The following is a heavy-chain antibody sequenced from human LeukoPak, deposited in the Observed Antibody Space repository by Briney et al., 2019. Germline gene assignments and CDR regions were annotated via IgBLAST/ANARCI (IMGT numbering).Heavy chain of an antibody. Sequence: PSETLSLTCTVSGGSISSSSYYWGWIRQPPGKGLEWIGSIYYSGSTTYNPSLKSRVTISVDTSKNQFSLKLSSVTAADTAVYYCARSAYSYGADAFDIWGQGTMVTVSS. CDR3: ARSAYSYGADAFDI. CDR2: IYYSGST. J-gene: IGHJ3*02. D-gene: IGHD5-18*01. V-gene: IGHV4-39*07. CDR1: GGSISSSSYY.